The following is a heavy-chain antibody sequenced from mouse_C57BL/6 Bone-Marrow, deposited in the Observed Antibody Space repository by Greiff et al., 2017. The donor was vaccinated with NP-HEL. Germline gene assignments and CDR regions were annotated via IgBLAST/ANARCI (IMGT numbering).Heavy chain of an antibody. CDR3: AKIGIYGNYEDYAMDY. D-gene: IGHD2-1*01. V-gene: IGHV1-67*01. Sequence: VKLMESGPELVRPGVSVKIPCKGSGYTFTDYAMHWVEQSHAKSLEWIGVISTYYGDASYNQKFKDKATMTVDKSSSTAYMELARLTSEDSAVYYCAKIGIYGNYEDYAMDYWGQGTSVTVSS. CDR1: GYTFTDYA. CDR2: ISTYYGDA. J-gene: IGHJ4*01.